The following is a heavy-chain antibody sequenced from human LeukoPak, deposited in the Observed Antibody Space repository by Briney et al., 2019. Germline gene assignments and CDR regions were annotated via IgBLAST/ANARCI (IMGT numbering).Heavy chain of an antibody. CDR2: IYYSGST. J-gene: IGHJ4*02. CDR1: GGSISSSSYY. Sequence: SETLSLTCTVSGGSISSSSYYWGWIRQPPGKGLEWIGSIYYSGSTYYNPSLKSRVTISVDTSKNQFSLELSSVTAADTAVYYCARRPFYYYDSSGYYDYWGQGTLVTVSS. V-gene: IGHV4-39*01. D-gene: IGHD3-22*01. CDR3: ARRPFYYYDSSGYYDY.